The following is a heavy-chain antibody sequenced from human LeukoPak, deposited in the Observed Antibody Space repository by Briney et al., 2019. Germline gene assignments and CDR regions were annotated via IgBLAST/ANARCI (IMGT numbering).Heavy chain of an antibody. D-gene: IGHD3-10*01. Sequence: QPGRSLRLSCAASGFIFSSYGIHWVRQAPGKGLEWVAVIWFDASNKYYADSVKGRFTISRDNSKNTLYLQMNSLRAEDTAVYYCARVIGSLVRGIRLDYWGQGTLVTVSS. CDR3: ARVIGSLVRGIRLDY. J-gene: IGHJ4*02. CDR1: GFIFSSYG. CDR2: IWFDASNK. V-gene: IGHV3-33*01.